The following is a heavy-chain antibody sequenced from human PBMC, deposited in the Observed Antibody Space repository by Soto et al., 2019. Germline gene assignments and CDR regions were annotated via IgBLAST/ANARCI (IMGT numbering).Heavy chain of an antibody. V-gene: IGHV4-59*01. CDR3: AREGIASSLGSFDI. J-gene: IGHJ3*02. CDR1: GGSISSDY. Sequence: SETLSLTCAVYGGSISSDYWSWIRQPPGKGLEWIGYVYYSGGTNYNPSLKSRVTVLVDRSKNQFSLRLNSVTAADTAVYYCAREGIASSLGSFDIWGQGTMVTVSS. CDR2: VYYSGGT. D-gene: IGHD2-21*01.